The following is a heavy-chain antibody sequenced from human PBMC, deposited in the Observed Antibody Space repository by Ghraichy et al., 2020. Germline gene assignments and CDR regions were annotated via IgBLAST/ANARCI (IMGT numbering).Heavy chain of an antibody. Sequence: LSLTCAASGFTFSKYGMHWVRQAPGQGLEWVAVVSYDGSSKNYVDSGRFTISRDNSKNTLFLQMNFLRPEDTAVYYCAKERDTSGYYSFRGDYYGMDVWGQGTTVTV. CDR1: GFTFSKYG. V-gene: IGHV3-30*18. J-gene: IGHJ6*02. D-gene: IGHD3-22*01. CDR2: VSYDGSSK. CDR3: AKERDTSGYYSFRGDYYGMDV.